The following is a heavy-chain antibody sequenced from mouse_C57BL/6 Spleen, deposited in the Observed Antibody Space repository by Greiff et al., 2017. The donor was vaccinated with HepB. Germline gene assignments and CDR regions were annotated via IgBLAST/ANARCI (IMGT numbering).Heavy chain of an antibody. CDR3: SRSPLTTVAYWDFEG. V-gene: IGHV5-4*01. D-gene: IGHD1-1*01. CDR1: GFTFSSYA. Sequence: EVQRVESGGGLVKPGGSLKLSCAASGFTFSSYAMSWVRQTPEKRLEWVATISDGGSYTYYPDNVKGRFTISRDNAKNNLYLHMSHLKSEDTAMYYCSRSPLTTVAYWDFEGWGTGTTVTVSS. J-gene: IGHJ1*03. CDR2: ISDGGSYT.